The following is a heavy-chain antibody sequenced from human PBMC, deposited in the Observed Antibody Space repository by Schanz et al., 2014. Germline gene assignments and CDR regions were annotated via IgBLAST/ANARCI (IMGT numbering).Heavy chain of an antibody. CDR2: IIPVLAIA. Sequence: QVQLVQSGAEVKKPGASVKVSCKASGYTFINHDVNWVRQATGQGLEWMGRIIPVLAIADYAQKFQGRVTITADKSTSTASMELSSLRSEDTAVYYCAGTYCSSTSCYTGYYYMDVWGKGTTVTVSS. D-gene: IGHD2-2*02. CDR3: AGTYCSSTSCYTGYYYMDV. CDR1: GYTFINHD. J-gene: IGHJ6*03. V-gene: IGHV1-69*02.